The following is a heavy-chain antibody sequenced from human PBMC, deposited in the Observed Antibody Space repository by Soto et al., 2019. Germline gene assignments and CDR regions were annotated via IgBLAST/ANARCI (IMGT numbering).Heavy chain of an antibody. CDR2: ISAYNGNT. D-gene: IGHD6-6*01. CDR3: ARGEQLVPSPIYYFDY. Sequence: ASVKVSCKASGYTFTSYGISWVRQAPGQGLEWMGWISAYNGNTNYAQKLQGRVTMTTDTSTSTAYMELRSLRSDDTAVYYCARGEQLVPSPIYYFDYWGQGTLVTVSS. J-gene: IGHJ4*02. CDR1: GYTFTSYG. V-gene: IGHV1-18*01.